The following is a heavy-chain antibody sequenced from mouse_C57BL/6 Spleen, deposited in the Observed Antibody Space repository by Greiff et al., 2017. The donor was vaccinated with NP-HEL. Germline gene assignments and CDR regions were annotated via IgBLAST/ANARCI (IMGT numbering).Heavy chain of an antibody. Sequence: VQLQQPGAELVRPGSSVKLSCKASGYTFTSYWMHWVKQRPIQGLEWIGNIDPSDSETHYNQKFKDKATLTVDKSPSTAYMQLSSLTSEDSAVYYCARGDWDEDYWGQGTTLTVSS. V-gene: IGHV1-52*01. CDR2: IDPSDSET. CDR1: GYTFTSYW. CDR3: ARGDWDEDY. D-gene: IGHD4-1*01. J-gene: IGHJ2*01.